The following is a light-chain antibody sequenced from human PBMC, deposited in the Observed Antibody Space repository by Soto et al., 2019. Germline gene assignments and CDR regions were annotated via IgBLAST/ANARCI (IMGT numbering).Light chain of an antibody. CDR2: KSS. Sequence: DIPLTQSPSTLSASIGDRVTITCRASQSIDGWLAWYQQKPGEAPKLLIYKSSTSQPGVPSRFSGSGSGTDFTLTISTLQPGDFATYYCQHYTSSGCTFGQGTKLEIK. J-gene: IGKJ2*02. CDR3: QHYTSSGCT. V-gene: IGKV1-5*03. CDR1: QSIDGW.